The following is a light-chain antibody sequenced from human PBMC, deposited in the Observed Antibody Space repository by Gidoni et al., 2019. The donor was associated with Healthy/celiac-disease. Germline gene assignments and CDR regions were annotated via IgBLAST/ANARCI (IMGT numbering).Light chain of an antibody. J-gene: IGKJ2*01. CDR3: QQYYSTPHT. Sequence: DIVMTQSPDSLAVSLGERATIKCKSSQSVVYSSNNKNYLAWYQQKPGQPPKLLIYWAFTRESGVPDRFSGSGSGTDFTLTISSLQAEDVAVYYCQQYYSTPHTFGQGTKLEIK. CDR2: WAF. CDR1: QSVVYSSNNKNY. V-gene: IGKV4-1*01.